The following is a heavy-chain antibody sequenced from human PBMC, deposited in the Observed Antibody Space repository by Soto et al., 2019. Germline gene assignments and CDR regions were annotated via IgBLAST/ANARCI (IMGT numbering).Heavy chain of an antibody. CDR1: GFTFTSSA. J-gene: IGHJ4*02. CDR3: AADPFPYDSSGPPFDY. CDR2: IVVGSGNT. Sequence: SVKVSCKASGFTFTSSAVQWVRQARGQRLEWIGWIVVGSGNTNYAQKFQERVTITRDMSTSTAYMELSSLRSEDTAVYYCAADPFPYDSSGPPFDYWGQGTLVTVSS. V-gene: IGHV1-58*01. D-gene: IGHD3-22*01.